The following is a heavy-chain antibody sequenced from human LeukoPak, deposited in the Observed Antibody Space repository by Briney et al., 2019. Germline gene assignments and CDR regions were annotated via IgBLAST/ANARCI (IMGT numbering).Heavy chain of an antibody. CDR1: GYTFTGYY. CDR3: ARGQQLASN. V-gene: IGHV1-2*02. CDR2: INPNSGGT. D-gene: IGHD6-13*01. J-gene: IGHJ4*02. Sequence: ASVKVSCKASGYTFTGYYIYWVRQAPGQGLEWMEWINPNSGGTNYAQKFQGRVTMTREMSISTAYMELSRLRSDDTAVYYCARGQQLASNWGQGTLVTVSS.